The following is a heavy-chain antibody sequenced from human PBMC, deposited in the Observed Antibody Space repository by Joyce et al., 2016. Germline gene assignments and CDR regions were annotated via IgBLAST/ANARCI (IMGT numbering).Heavy chain of an antibody. CDR2: LSSSSSYI. V-gene: IGHV3-21*01. J-gene: IGHJ4*02. D-gene: IGHD2-8*01. CDR1: GFTLSSYR. Sequence: EVQLVESGGGLVKPGGSLRRSCAASGFTLSSYRGSWVRQAQGKGLEWVSSLSSSSSYIKYTDSVKGRFTISRDNAKNSLYLQMNSLRVEDTAVYYCARSSYTNGIFDYWGQGTLVTVSS. CDR3: ARSSYTNGIFDY.